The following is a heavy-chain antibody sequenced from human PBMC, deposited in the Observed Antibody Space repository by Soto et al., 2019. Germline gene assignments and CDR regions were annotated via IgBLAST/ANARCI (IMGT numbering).Heavy chain of an antibody. D-gene: IGHD5-12*01. CDR2: IYHSGST. CDR3: ARHGYSGYDWGADFDY. CDR1: GGSISGSNW. J-gene: IGHJ4*02. V-gene: IGHV4-4*02. Sequence: PSETLSLTGSVAGGSISGSNWWSWVRQPPGKGLEWIGEIYHSGSTNYNPSLKSRVTISVDKSKNQFSLKLSSVTAADTAVYYCARHGYSGYDWGADFDYWGQGTLVTVSS.